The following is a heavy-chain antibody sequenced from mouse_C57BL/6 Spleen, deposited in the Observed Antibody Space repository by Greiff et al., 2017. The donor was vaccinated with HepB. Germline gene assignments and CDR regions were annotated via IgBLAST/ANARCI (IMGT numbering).Heavy chain of an antibody. CDR2: INPNNGGT. Sequence: EVKLVESGPELVKPGASVKMSCKASGYTFTDYNMHWVKQSHGKSLEWIGYINPNNGGTSYNQKFKGKATLTVNKSSSTAYMELRSLTSEDSAVYYCARPTYDAFRDWGQGTTLTVSS. J-gene: IGHJ2*01. D-gene: IGHD5-5*01. V-gene: IGHV1-22*01. CDR1: GYTFTDYN. CDR3: ARPTYDAFRD.